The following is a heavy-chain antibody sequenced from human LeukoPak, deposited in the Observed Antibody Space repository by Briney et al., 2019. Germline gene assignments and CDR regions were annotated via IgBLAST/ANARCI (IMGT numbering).Heavy chain of an antibody. V-gene: IGHV3-30*18. CDR2: ISYDGSNK. CDR3: AKEGYYYDSSGYNYYYGMDV. D-gene: IGHD3-22*01. Sequence: GKGLEWVAVISYDGSNKYDADSVKGRFTISRDNSKNTLYLQMNSLRAEDTAVYYCAKEGYYYDSSGYNYYYGMDVWGQGTTVTVSS. J-gene: IGHJ6*02.